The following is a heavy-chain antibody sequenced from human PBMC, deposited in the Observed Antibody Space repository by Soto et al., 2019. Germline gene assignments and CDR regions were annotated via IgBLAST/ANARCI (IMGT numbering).Heavy chain of an antibody. V-gene: IGHV3-23*01. CDR2: SSATGART. CDR1: GFTFSSYG. J-gene: IGHJ4*02. Sequence: EVQLLESGGGLVQPGGSLRLSCAASGFTFSSYGMTWVRQAPGKGLEWVSFSSATGARTYYADSVKGRFTISRDNSKNTLYLQMTSLRADDTAVYYCAKDRRAGGNYGFYSDFWGQGALVIVSS. D-gene: IGHD1-7*01. CDR3: AKDRRAGGNYGFYSDF.